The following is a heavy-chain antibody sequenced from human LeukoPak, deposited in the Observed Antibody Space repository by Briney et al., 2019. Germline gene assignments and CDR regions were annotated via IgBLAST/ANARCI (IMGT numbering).Heavy chain of an antibody. Sequence: GRSLRLSCAASGFTFSSYAMHWVRQAPGKGLEWVAVISYDGSNKYYADSVKGRFTISRDNSKNTLYLQMNSLRAEDTAVYYCARDRLATGNWFDPWGQGTLVTVSS. V-gene: IGHV3-30-3*01. D-gene: IGHD5-12*01. J-gene: IGHJ5*02. CDR2: ISYDGSNK. CDR1: GFTFSSYA. CDR3: ARDRLATGNWFDP.